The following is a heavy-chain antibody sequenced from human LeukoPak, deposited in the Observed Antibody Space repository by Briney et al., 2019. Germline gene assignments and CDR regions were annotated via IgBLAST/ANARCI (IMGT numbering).Heavy chain of an antibody. CDR1: GGSFTEYH. V-gene: IGHV4-34*01. D-gene: IGHD5/OR15-5a*01. J-gene: IGHJ3*02. CDR3: ARERRVEVSARQTVAFDM. Sequence: SETLSLTCAVYGGSFTEYHWSWIRQPPGKSLEWIGEINYTRRTHYNPSLTSRVTISIDMSERQFSLRLTSVTAADTAVYYCARERRVEVSARQTVAFDMWAQGTMVIVSS. CDR2: INYTRRT.